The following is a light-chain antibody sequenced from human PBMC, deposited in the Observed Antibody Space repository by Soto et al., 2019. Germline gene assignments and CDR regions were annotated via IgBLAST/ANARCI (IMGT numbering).Light chain of an antibody. CDR2: DNS. V-gene: IGLV3-21*02. CDR3: QVWDSSSDHYV. Sequence: SYVVTQAPSVSVAPGQTARITCVGNNIESKSVHWYQQKTGQAPVLVVYDNSDRPSGIPERFSGSNSGNTATLTISRVEAGDEADYYCQVWDSSSDHYVFATGTKVTVL. J-gene: IGLJ1*01. CDR1: NIESKS.